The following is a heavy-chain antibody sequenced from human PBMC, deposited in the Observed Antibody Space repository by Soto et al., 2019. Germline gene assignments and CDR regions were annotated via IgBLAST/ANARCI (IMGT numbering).Heavy chain of an antibody. D-gene: IGHD2-15*01. Sequence: SETLSVTCAVYGGSFSGYYWSWIRQPPGKGLEWIGEINHSGSTNYNPSLKSRVTISVDTSKNQFSLKLSSVTAADTAVYYCAIDGSSTAKSIDPRCQGTSVTLS. J-gene: IGHJ5*02. CDR2: INHSGST. CDR1: GGSFSGYY. V-gene: IGHV4-34*01. CDR3: AIDGSSTAKSIDP.